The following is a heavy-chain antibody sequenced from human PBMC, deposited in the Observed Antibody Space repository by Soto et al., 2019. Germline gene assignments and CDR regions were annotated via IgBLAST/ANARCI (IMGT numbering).Heavy chain of an antibody. CDR3: AREKVGHKPHY. CDR2: ISSSSSYI. CDR1: GFTFSSYS. Sequence: EVQLVESGGGLVKPGGSLRLSCAASGFTFSSYSMNWVRQAPGKGLEWVSSISSSSSYIYYADSVKGRFTISRDNAKNSLYMQMNGLRAEDKAVYYCAREKVGHKPHYWGQGTLVTVSS. V-gene: IGHV3-21*01. J-gene: IGHJ4*02.